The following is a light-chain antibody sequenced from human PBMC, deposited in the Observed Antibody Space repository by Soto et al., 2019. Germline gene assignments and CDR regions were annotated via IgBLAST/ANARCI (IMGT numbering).Light chain of an antibody. Sequence: AIRMTQSPSSLSASTGDRVTITCRASQGISSYLAWYQQKPGKAPKLLIYAASTLQSGVPSRFSGSGSGTDFTLTISCLQSEDFATYYCQQYYSYPRSNFGPGTKVDIK. CDR2: AAS. CDR1: QGISSY. V-gene: IGKV1-8*01. CDR3: QQYYSYPRSN. J-gene: IGKJ3*01.